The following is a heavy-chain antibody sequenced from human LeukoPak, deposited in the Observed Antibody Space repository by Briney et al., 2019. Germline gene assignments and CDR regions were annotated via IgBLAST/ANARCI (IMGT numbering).Heavy chain of an antibody. CDR2: ISWNSGSI. D-gene: IGHD6-13*01. CDR3: ARDYVDNVLQQLVRLFDY. J-gene: IGHJ4*02. Sequence: GGSLRLSCAASGFTFDDYAMHWVRQAPGKGLEWVSGISWNSGSIGYADSVKGRFTISRDNAKNSLYLQMNSLRAEDTAVYYCARDYVDNVLQQLVRLFDYWGQGTLVTVSS. V-gene: IGHV3-9*01. CDR1: GFTFDDYA.